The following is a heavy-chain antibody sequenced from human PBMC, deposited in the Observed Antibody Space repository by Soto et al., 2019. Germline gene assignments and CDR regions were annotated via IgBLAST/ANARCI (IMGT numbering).Heavy chain of an antibody. D-gene: IGHD2-21*01. Sequence: ASVKVSCKASGYTFSGYSITWVRQAPGQGLEWMGRISGYNGNTNYARTLRGRLTLTTDTSTSTAYMELRSLTSDDTAVYYCARDVFCGGAPACPDMDVWRQRTTVTVPS. V-gene: IGHV1-18*04. CDR1: GYTFSGYS. CDR3: ARDVFCGGAPACPDMDV. J-gene: IGHJ6*01. CDR2: ISGYNGNT.